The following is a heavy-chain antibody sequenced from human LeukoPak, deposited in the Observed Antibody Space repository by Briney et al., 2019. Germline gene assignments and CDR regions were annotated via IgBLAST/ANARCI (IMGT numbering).Heavy chain of an antibody. CDR3: ARQTFCTNTTCPIGDHFDY. D-gene: IGHD2-2*01. Sequence: GGSLRLSCAASGFTFDDYGMSWVRQAPGKGLEWVSSIKWNGGSTGYADSLKGRFTISRDNAKNSLYLQMNSLRAEDTAVYYCARQTFCTNTTCPIGDHFDYWGQGTLVTVSS. J-gene: IGHJ4*02. CDR2: IKWNGGST. V-gene: IGHV3-20*04. CDR1: GFTFDDYG.